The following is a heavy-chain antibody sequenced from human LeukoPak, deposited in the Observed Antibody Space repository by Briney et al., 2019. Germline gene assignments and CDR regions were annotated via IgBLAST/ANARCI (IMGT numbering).Heavy chain of an antibody. CDR1: GGSFSGYY. V-gene: IGHV4-34*01. Sequence: SETLSLTCAVYGGSFSGYYWSWIRQPPGKGLEWIGEINHSGSTNYNTSLKSRVTISVDTSKNQFSLKLSSVTAADTAVYYCARCFTVVIGASCGAFDIWGQGTMVTVSS. CDR3: ARCFTVVIGASCGAFDI. J-gene: IGHJ3*02. D-gene: IGHD4-23*01. CDR2: INHSGST.